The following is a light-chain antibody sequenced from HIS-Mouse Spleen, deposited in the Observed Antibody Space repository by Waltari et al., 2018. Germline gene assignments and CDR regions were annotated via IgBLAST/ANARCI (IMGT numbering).Light chain of an antibody. CDR2: EGS. CDR1: SSDVGSYNL. J-gene: IGLJ3*02. Sequence: QSALTQPASVSGSPGQSITISRTGTSSDVGSYNLVSWYQQHPGKAPKLMIYEGSKRPSGVSNRFSGSKSGNTASLTISGLQAEDEADYYCCSYAGSSTVFGGGTKLTV. V-gene: IGLV2-23*01. CDR3: CSYAGSSTV.